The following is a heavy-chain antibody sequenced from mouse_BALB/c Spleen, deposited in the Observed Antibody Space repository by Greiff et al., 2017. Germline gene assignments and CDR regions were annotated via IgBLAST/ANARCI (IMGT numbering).Heavy chain of an antibody. CDR3: AVRTYYAMDY. CDR2: ISYSGST. J-gene: IGHJ4*01. V-gene: IGHV3-2*02. CDR1: GYSITSDYA. Sequence: VQLQQSGPGLVKPSQSLSLTCTVTGYSITSDYAWNWIRQFPGNKLEWMGSISYSGSTSYNPSLKSRISITRDTSKNQFFLQLNTVTTEDTATYYCAVRTYYAMDYWGQGTSVTVAS.